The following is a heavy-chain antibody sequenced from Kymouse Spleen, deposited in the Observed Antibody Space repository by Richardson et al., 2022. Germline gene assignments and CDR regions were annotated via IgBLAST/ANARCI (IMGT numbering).Heavy chain of an antibody. D-gene: IGHD5-18,IGHD5-18*01. CDR1: GFTFSSYA. CDR3: ARGGGYSYGYGPSLGMDV. J-gene: IGHJ6*02. Sequence: EVQLVESGEGLVQPGGSLRLSCAASGFTFSSYAMHWVRQAPGKGLEYVSAISSNGGSTYYADSVKGRFTISRDNSKNTLYLQMGSLRAEDMAVYYCARGGGYSYGYGPSLGMDVWGQGTTVTVSS. V-gene: IGHV3-64*02. CDR2: ISSNGGST.